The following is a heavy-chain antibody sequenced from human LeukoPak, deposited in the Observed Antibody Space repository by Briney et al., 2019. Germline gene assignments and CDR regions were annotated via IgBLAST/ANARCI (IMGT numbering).Heavy chain of an antibody. CDR2: INPNSGAT. Sequence: ASVKVSCKASGYTFTGYFMHWMRQAPGHGLEWMGWINPNSGATNYAQRFQGRVTLTRDTSSSTAYLELSGLTSDGTAVYYCARDPPDDLTPIDYWGQGTLVTVS. D-gene: IGHD1-1*01. CDR1: GYTFTGYF. J-gene: IGHJ4*02. V-gene: IGHV1-2*02. CDR3: ARDPPDDLTPIDY.